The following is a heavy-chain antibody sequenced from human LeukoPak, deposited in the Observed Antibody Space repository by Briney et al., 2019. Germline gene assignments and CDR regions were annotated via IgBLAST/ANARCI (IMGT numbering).Heavy chain of an antibody. CDR3: ARGTERDGSAWYIPEK. CDR1: GYTFTSYD. D-gene: IGHD6-19*01. CDR2: MNPNSGNT. Sequence: GASVKVSCKASGYTFTSYDINWVRQATGQGLEWMGWMNPNSGNTGYAQKFQGRVTMTRDMSTSTVYMELSSLRSEDTAVYYCARGTERDGSAWYIPEKWGQGTLVTVSS. V-gene: IGHV1-8*02. J-gene: IGHJ4*02.